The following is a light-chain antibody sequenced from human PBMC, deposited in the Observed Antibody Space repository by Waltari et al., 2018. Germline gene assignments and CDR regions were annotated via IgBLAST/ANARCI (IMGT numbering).Light chain of an antibody. CDR2: VVN. CDR1: NNDIGSYNL. V-gene: IGLV2-23*02. CDR3: CSYAGTPRVV. J-gene: IGLJ2*01. Sequence: QSALTQPASVSGSPGHSIPIPFTGTNNDIGSYNLVSWYQQHPGKAPKVFIFVVNKRPSGVSNRFSGSKSGNTASLTVSGLHPEDEADYYCCSYAGTPRVVFGGGTKLTVL.